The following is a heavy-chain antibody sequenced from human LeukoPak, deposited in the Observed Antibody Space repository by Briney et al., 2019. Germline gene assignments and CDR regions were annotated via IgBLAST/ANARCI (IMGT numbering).Heavy chain of an antibody. CDR2: IKQDGSEK. Sequence: GGSLRLSCAASGVTFSSYWMSWVRQAPGKGLEWVANIKQDGSEKYYVDSVKGRFTISRDNAKNSLYLQMNSLRAEDTAVYYCARDRPFTYYYDSSGYYLNYWGQGTLVTVSS. CDR1: GVTFSSYW. V-gene: IGHV3-7*03. CDR3: ARDRPFTYYYDSSGYYLNY. D-gene: IGHD3-22*01. J-gene: IGHJ4*02.